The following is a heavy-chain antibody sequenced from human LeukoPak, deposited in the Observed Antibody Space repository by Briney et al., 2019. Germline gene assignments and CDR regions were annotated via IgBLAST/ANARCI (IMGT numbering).Heavy chain of an antibody. D-gene: IGHD6-19*01. CDR3: ASDPYSSGWYYFDY. CDR1: GGTFINYA. Sequence: ASVKVSCKATGGTFINYAIHWVRQAPGQGLEWMGRIIPIFGTAYYAQKFQGRVTCTTDESTSTAESTSTAYMELSSLRSEDTAVYYCASDPYSSGWYYFDYWGQGTLVTVSS. V-gene: IGHV1-69*05. J-gene: IGHJ4*02. CDR2: IIPIFGTA.